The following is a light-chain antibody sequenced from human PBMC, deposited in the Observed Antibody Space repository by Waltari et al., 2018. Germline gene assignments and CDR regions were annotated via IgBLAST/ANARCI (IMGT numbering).Light chain of an antibody. J-gene: IGLJ3*02. V-gene: IGLV1-47*01. CDR2: KND. CDR1: NSNIGSNP. Sequence: QSVLTQPPSASGTPGQRVTISWSGSNSNIGSNPVSWYQQFPGTAPKLVIYKNDQRPSGVPDRFSASKSGTAASLAISGLRSEDEADYYCAAWDDSPIGQVFGGGTKVTVL. CDR3: AAWDDSPIGQV.